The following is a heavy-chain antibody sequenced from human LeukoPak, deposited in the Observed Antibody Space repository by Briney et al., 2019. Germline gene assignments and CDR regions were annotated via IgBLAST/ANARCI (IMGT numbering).Heavy chain of an antibody. V-gene: IGHV3-53*01. CDR1: GFTVSSNY. CDR2: IYSGGST. CDR3: AKLHDPVRFDAFDI. Sequence: GGSLRLSCAASGFTVSSNYMSWVRQAPGKGLEWVSVIYSGGSTYYADSVKGRFTISRDNSKNTLYLQMNSLRAEDTAVYYCAKLHDPVRFDAFDIWGQGTMVTVSS. D-gene: IGHD1-7*01. J-gene: IGHJ3*02.